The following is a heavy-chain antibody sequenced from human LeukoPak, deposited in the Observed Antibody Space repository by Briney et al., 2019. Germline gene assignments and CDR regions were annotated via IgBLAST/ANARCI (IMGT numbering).Heavy chain of an antibody. Sequence: GGSLRLSCAASGFTFSSYWMYWARQAPGKGLVWVSRINSDGSSTSYADSVKGRLTISRDNAKNTLYLQMNSLRAEDTAMYYCARPGYRFGQFDYWGQGTLVTVSS. D-gene: IGHD5-18*01. CDR1: GFTFSSYW. V-gene: IGHV3-74*01. CDR2: INSDGSST. J-gene: IGHJ4*02. CDR3: ARPGYRFGQFDY.